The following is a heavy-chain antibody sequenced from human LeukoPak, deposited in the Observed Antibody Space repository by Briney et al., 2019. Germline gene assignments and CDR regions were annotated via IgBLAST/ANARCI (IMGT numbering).Heavy chain of an antibody. CDR1: GFSLSTSGMC. CDR3: ARIRSYGYRGAD. D-gene: IGHD5-18*01. J-gene: IGHJ4*02. Sequence: SGPTLVNPTPTLTLTCTFSGFSLSTSGMCVSWIRQPPGKALEWLARIDWDDDKYYITSLKTRLTISKDTSKNQVVLTMTNMDPVDTATYYCARIRSYGYRGADWGQGTLVTVSS. V-gene: IGHV2-70*11. CDR2: IDWDDDK.